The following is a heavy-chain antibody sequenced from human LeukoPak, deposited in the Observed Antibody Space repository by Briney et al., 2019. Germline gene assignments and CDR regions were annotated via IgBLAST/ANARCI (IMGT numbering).Heavy chain of an antibody. Sequence: PGGSLRLSCAASGFTFSSYNMNWVRQAPGKGLEWVSSISSSSSYIYYADSVKGRFTISRDDAKNSLSLQMNSLRAEDTAVYYCARSGIKMVRGVIIKSPYHMDVWGKGTTVTVSS. V-gene: IGHV3-21*01. D-gene: IGHD3-10*01. CDR3: ARSGIKMVRGVIIKSPYHMDV. J-gene: IGHJ6*03. CDR1: GFTFSSYN. CDR2: ISSSSSYI.